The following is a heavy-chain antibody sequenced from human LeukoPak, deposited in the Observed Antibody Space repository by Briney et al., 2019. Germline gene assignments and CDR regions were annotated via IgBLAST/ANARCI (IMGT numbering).Heavy chain of an antibody. CDR3: ARAAAASPFDY. Sequence: GGSLRLSCEGSGFPVSINYMNWVRQAPGKGLEWVSVIDSGGSTHYADSVKGRFTISRDNSKNTLYLQMNTLRAEDTAVYYCARAAAASPFDYWGQGTLVTVSS. J-gene: IGHJ4*02. CDR1: GFPVSINY. D-gene: IGHD6-13*01. CDR2: IDSGGST. V-gene: IGHV3-53*01.